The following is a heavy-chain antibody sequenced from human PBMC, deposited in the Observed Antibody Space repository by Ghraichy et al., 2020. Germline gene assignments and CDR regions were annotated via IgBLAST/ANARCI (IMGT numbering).Heavy chain of an antibody. D-gene: IGHD3-3*01. CDR3: VRLRADFWSGSLPDY. Sequence: ASVKVSCKASGYTFTSYNINWVRQATGQGLEWMGWMNPNSGNTGYAQKFQGRVTMTRNTSINTAYMELSSLRSEDTAVYYCVRLRADFWSGSLPDYWGQGTLVTVSS. CDR2: MNPNSGNT. CDR1: GYTFTSYN. V-gene: IGHV1-8*01. J-gene: IGHJ4*02.